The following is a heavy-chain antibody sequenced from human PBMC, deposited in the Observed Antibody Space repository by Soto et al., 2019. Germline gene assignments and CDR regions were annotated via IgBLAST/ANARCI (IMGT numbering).Heavy chain of an antibody. J-gene: IGHJ3*02. CDR1: GFTFSSYA. D-gene: IGHD4-17*01. CDR2: ISISGSTT. CDR3: AKHDYGDFKAYDM. V-gene: IGHV3-23*01. Sequence: EVQLSESGGGLVQPGGSLRLSCAASGFTFSSYAMTWVRQAPGKGLEWVSSISISGSTTHYVDSVKGRFTISRDNSKNTMSLQMNSLRAEDTAIYYCAKHDYGDFKAYDMWGQGAMVTVSS.